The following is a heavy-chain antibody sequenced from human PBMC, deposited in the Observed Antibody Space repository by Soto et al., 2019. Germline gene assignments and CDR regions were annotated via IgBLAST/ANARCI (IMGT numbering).Heavy chain of an antibody. CDR3: ARDRLVSRYYYYGMDV. CDR2: IYYSGST. V-gene: IGHV4-31*03. J-gene: IGHJ6*02. CDR1: GGSISGGVCY. D-gene: IGHD3-16*01. Sequence: SETLSLTCTVSGGSISGGVCYWSWIPQHPGKGLEWIGYIYYSGSTYYNPSLNSRVTISVDTSKNQFSLKLSSATAADTAVYYCARDRLVSRYYYYGMDVWGQGTTVTVSS.